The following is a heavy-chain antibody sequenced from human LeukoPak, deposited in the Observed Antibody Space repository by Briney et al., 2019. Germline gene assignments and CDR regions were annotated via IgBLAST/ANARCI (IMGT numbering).Heavy chain of an antibody. CDR2: IYYGGST. V-gene: IGHV4-39*01. CDR1: GGSISSSSYY. CDR3: ARHVGYCGSSICYAGRRYKTYFDY. D-gene: IGHD2-2*01. J-gene: IGHJ4*02. Sequence: SETLSLTCIVSGGSISSSSYYWGWIRQPPGKGLEWIGSIYYGGSTYYNPSLKSRVIISVDTSKNQFSLKLSSVTAADTAMYYCARHVGYCGSSICYAGRRYKTYFDYWGQGTLVTVSS.